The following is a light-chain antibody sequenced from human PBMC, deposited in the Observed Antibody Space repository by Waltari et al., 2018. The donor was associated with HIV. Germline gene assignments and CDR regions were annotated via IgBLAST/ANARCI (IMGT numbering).Light chain of an antibody. CDR1: SSHFGLYNF. CDR3: STHTTNDTLE. Sequence: QSALTQPASVSGSPGQSVTISCTGTSSHFGLYNFVSWYQQYPGNVPKVIIYDVTSRPSGVPHRFSVSRSGIPASLTISGLQVDDEAVYYCSTHTTNDTLEFGGGTKLTVL. CDR2: DVT. J-gene: IGLJ2*01. V-gene: IGLV2-14*03.